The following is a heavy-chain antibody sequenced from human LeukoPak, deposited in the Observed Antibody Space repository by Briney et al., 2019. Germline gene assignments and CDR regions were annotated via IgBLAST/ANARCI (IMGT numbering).Heavy chain of an antibody. CDR2: IYSNGDT. V-gene: IGHV4-61*02. J-gene: IGHJ6*03. CDR3: ASRHSKQQPYYYYMDI. D-gene: IGHD6-13*01. Sequence: SETLSLTCTVSGDSISSGSYYWSWIRQPAGKGLEWIGRIYSNGDTKFNPSLKSRVAISLDTSKNQFSLKLSSATAADTAVYYCASRHSKQQPYYYYMDIWGKGTTVTVSS. CDR1: GDSISSGSYY.